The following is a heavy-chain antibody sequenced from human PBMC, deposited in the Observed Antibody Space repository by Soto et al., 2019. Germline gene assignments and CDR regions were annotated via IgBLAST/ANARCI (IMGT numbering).Heavy chain of an antibody. J-gene: IGHJ6*02. CDR1: GGTFGSYA. D-gene: IGHD2-2*01. CDR2: IMPIPGTA. Sequence: QVQLVQSGAEVKKPGSSVKVSCKASGGTFGSYAISWVRQAPGQGLEWMGGIMPIPGTANYAQKFQGRVTIAAVESTSTAYMELSSLRSEDTAVYYCARSQGSSTSLEIYYYYYYGMDVWGQGTTVTVSS. CDR3: ARSQGSSTSLEIYYYYYYGMDV. V-gene: IGHV1-69*01.